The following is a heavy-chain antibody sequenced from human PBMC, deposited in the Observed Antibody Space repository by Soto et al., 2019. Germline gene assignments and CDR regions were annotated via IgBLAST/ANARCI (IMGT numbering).Heavy chain of an antibody. CDR3: ARDRGSSWGYGMDV. J-gene: IGHJ6*02. Sequence: QVQLVESGGGVVQPGRSLRLSCAASGFTFSSYAMHWVRQAPGKGLEWVAVISYDGSNKYYADSVKGRFTISRDNSKNTLYLQMNSLRAEDTAVYYCARDRGSSWGYGMDVWGQGTTVTVSS. CDR2: ISYDGSNK. V-gene: IGHV3-30-3*01. CDR1: GFTFSSYA. D-gene: IGHD6-13*01.